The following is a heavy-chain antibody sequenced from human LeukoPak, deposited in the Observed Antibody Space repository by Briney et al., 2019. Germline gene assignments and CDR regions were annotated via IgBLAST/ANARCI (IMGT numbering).Heavy chain of an antibody. CDR2: ISSSSSTI. J-gene: IGHJ6*03. Sequence: PGGSLRLSCAASGFTFSSYSMNWVRQAPGKGLEWVSYISSSSSTIYYADSVKGRFTISRDNAKNSLYLQMNSLRAEDTAVYYCAREVSYYYYMDVWGKGTTVTVSS. CDR3: AREVSYYYYMDV. CDR1: GFTFSSYS. D-gene: IGHD2-8*01. V-gene: IGHV3-48*01.